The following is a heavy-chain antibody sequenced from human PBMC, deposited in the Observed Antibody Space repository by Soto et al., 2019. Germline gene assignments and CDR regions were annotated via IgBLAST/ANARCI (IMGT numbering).Heavy chain of an antibody. J-gene: IGHJ4*02. Sequence: ASVKVSCKASGYTFTSYGISWVRQAPGQGLEWMGWISAYNGNTNYAQKLQGRVTMTTDTSTSTAYMELRSLRSDDTAVYYCARLKDQLLIVYYFDYWGQGTLVTVSS. D-gene: IGHD2-2*01. V-gene: IGHV1-18*04. CDR3: ARLKDQLLIVYYFDY. CDR2: ISAYNGNT. CDR1: GYTFTSYG.